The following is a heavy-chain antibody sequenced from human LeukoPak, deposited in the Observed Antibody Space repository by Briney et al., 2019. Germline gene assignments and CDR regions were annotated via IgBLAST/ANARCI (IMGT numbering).Heavy chain of an antibody. Sequence: GGSLRLSCAASGFTFRIYGMNWVRQAPGKGPEWVSYIAHDSTTIYYADPVRGRFTMSRDNARNSLFLQMNSLRPEDTAIYYCARATRNGYDYWGPGTLVTVSS. CDR3: ARATRNGYDY. D-gene: IGHD5-24*01. CDR2: IAHDSTTI. J-gene: IGHJ4*02. V-gene: IGHV3-48*04. CDR1: GFTFRIYG.